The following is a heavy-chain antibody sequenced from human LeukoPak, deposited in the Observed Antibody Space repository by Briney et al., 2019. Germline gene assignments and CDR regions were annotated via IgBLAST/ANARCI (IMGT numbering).Heavy chain of an antibody. Sequence: PSETLSLTCTVSGGSISSFDWNWIRQPPGKGLEWIGYIYNTGTPNYNPSLKSRVTMSIDTSKNQFSLKLSSVTAADTAVYYCARDRRRYDSSGGDFDYWGQGILVTVSS. CDR1: GGSISSFD. CDR2: IYNTGTP. J-gene: IGHJ4*02. V-gene: IGHV4-59*01. CDR3: ARDRRRYDSSGGDFDY. D-gene: IGHD3-22*01.